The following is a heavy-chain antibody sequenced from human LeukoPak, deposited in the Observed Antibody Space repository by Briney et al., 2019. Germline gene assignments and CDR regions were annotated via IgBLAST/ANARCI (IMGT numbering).Heavy chain of an antibody. CDR1: GYTFTSYG. D-gene: IGHD2-2*01. CDR3: ARDIVVVPAARTGVVRGELDAFDI. V-gene: IGHV1-18*01. Sequence: ASVKVSCKASGYTFTSYGISWVRQPPGQGLEWMGWISAYNGNTNYAQKLQGRVTMTTDTSTSTAYMELRSLRSDDTAVYYCARDIVVVPAARTGVVRGELDAFDIWGQGTMVTVSS. J-gene: IGHJ3*02. CDR2: ISAYNGNT.